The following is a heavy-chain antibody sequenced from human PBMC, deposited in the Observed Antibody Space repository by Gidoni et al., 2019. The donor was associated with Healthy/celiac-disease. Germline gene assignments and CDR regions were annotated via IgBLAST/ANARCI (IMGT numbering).Heavy chain of an antibody. CDR2: ISSSSSTI. Sequence: EVQLVESGGGLVQPGGSLRLSCAASGFTFSSYSMNWVRQAPGKGLEWVSYISSSSSTIYYADSVKGRFTISRDNAKNSLYLQMNSLRAEDTAVYYCARDLTTVTTRNYYYYGMDVWGQGTTVTVSS. V-gene: IGHV3-48*04. CDR3: ARDLTTVTTRNYYYYGMDV. J-gene: IGHJ6*02. D-gene: IGHD4-17*01. CDR1: GFTFSSYS.